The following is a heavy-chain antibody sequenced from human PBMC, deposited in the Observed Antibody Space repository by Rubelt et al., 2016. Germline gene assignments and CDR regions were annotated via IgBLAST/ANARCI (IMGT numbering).Heavy chain of an antibody. J-gene: IGHJ4*01. CDR3: AREGERDCIGGNCYPTHFGY. Sequence: GQGLEWVSSISGTGDDSYYADSVRGRLTISRDNSKSTLYLQMNSLRAEDTAVYYCAREGERDCIGGNCYPTHFGYWGQGTLVTVSS. CDR2: ISGTGDDS. V-gene: IGHV3-23*01. D-gene: IGHD2-15*01.